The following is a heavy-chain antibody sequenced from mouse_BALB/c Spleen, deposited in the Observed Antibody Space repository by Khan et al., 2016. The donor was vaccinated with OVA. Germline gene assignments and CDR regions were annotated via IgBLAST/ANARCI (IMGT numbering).Heavy chain of an antibody. CDR2: ISYSGST. D-gene: IGHD1-2*01. V-gene: IGHV3-2*02. Sequence: EVQLQESGPGLVKPSQLLSLTCTVTGYSITSGYGWNWIRQFPGNKLEWMGYISYSGSTNSNPSLKSRISITRDTSTNQFFLQLNSVTTEDTATYYCARTARIKYWGRGTTLTVSS. CDR1: GYSITSGYG. J-gene: IGHJ2*01. CDR3: ARTARIKY.